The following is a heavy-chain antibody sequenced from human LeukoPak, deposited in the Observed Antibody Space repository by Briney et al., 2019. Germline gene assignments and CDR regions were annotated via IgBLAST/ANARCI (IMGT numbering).Heavy chain of an antibody. D-gene: IGHD2-8*02. Sequence: GGSLRLSCAASGFTFSNAWMNWVRQAPGKGLEWVGRIKSKNDGGTTDYAAPVKGRFTISRDDSKNTAYLQMNSLKTEDTAVYYCTTAGGTGIYYYYGMDVWGQGTTVTVSS. CDR1: GFTFSNAW. J-gene: IGHJ6*02. CDR3: TTAGGTGIYYYYGMDV. CDR2: IKSKNDGGTT. V-gene: IGHV3-15*01.